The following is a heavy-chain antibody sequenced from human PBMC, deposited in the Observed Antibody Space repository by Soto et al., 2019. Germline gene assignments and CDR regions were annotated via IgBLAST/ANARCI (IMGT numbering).Heavy chain of an antibody. CDR1: GFTFTSHA. CDR3: ARDLAARPNGMDV. D-gene: IGHD6-6*01. CDR2: ISYDGSNK. Sequence: PGGSLRLSCAASGFTFTSHAMHWVRQAPGKGLEWVAVISYDGSNKYYADSVKGRFTISRDNSKNTLYLQMNSLRAEDTAVYYCARDLAARPNGMDVWGQGTTVTV. V-gene: IGHV3-30-3*01. J-gene: IGHJ6*02.